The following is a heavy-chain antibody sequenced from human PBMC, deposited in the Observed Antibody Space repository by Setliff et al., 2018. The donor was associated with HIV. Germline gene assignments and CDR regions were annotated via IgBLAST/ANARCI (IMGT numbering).Heavy chain of an antibody. CDR3: ARDVGLCGVDCWPYFYFDL. Sequence: SETLSLTCTISGGFISNHYWNWIRQPPGKGLEWIGSTHYSGSSYYSPSLKSRVTISLDTSKNQFSLKLSAMTAADTAVYYCARDVGLCGVDCWPYFYFDLWGRGNLVTVSS. D-gene: IGHD2-21*02. J-gene: IGHJ2*01. V-gene: IGHV4-59*11. CDR2: THYSGSS. CDR1: GGFISNHY.